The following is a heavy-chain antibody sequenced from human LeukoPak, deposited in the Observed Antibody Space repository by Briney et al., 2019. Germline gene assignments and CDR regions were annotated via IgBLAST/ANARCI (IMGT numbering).Heavy chain of an antibody. Sequence: PSETLSLTCTVSGGSISSYYWSWIRQPPGKGLEWIGSIYYSGSTYYNPSLKSRVTISVDTSKNQFSLKLSSVTAADTAVYYCARHVFRYDSSGWYSLFDYWGQGTLVTVSS. CDR1: GGSISSYY. J-gene: IGHJ4*02. D-gene: IGHD6-19*01. CDR2: IYYSGST. CDR3: ARHVFRYDSSGWYSLFDY. V-gene: IGHV4-39*01.